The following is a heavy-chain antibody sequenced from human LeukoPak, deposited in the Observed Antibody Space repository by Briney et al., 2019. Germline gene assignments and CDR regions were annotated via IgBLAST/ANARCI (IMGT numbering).Heavy chain of an antibody. CDR3: ARDRGPGWFDP. V-gene: IGHV3-66*03. J-gene: IGHJ5*02. D-gene: IGHD3-10*01. CDR1: GFAVSSNY. CDR2: IYSTGTT. Sequence: GGSLRLSCAVSGFAVSSNYVSWVRQAPGKGLEWVSVIYSTGTTFYADSVKGRFTISRDNSKNTVYLQMNGLRPEDTAVYYCARDRGPGWFDPWGQGTLVTVSS.